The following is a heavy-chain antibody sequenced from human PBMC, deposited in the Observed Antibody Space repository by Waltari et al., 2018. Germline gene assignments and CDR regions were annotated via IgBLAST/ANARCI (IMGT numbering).Heavy chain of an antibody. D-gene: IGHD5-12*01. CDR3: ARRGRWLQLWRVYDY. V-gene: IGHV2-5*01. J-gene: IGHJ4*02. Sequence: QITLKESGPTLVKPTQTLTLTCTFSGFSLSTRGEAVGWLRQPPGKPLEWLALIHWNDDQRYSPSLKNRLTITKDTSKNQVILTMTNMDPVDTATYFCARRGRWLQLWRVYDYWGQGTLVTVSS. CDR2: IHWNDDQ. CDR1: GFSLSTRGEA.